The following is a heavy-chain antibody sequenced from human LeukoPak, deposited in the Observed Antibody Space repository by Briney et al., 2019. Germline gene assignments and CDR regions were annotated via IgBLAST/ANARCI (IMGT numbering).Heavy chain of an antibody. V-gene: IGHV5-51*01. CDR1: GYSFTSYL. J-gene: IGHJ4*02. Sequence: GESLKTSCKGSGYSFTSYLIGWGRQMPEKGLEWMGIIYPGDSDTRYSPSFQGQVTISADKSISTAYLQWSSLKASDTAMYYCARPFSPYSSGWFFDYWGQGTLVTVSS. D-gene: IGHD6-19*01. CDR2: IYPGDSDT. CDR3: ARPFSPYSSGWFFDY.